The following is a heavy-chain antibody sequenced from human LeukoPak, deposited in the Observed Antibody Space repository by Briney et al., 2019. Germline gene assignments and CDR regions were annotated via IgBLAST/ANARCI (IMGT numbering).Heavy chain of an antibody. J-gene: IGHJ5*02. CDR3: AKPISGGLAGCADWFDP. CDR1: GFAFNFYA. Sequence: GGSLRLSCAASGFAFNFYAMSWVRQAPGKGLQWVSTINANGINTYYADSVRGRFTISRDNSKDTLYLQLNSLRAEDTAIYFCAKPISGGLAGCADWFDPLGQGAMVIVCS. D-gene: IGHD6-13*01. CDR2: INANGINT. V-gene: IGHV3-23*01.